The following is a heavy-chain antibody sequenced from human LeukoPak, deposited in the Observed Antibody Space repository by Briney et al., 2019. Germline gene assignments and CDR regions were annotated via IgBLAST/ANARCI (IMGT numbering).Heavy chain of an antibody. CDR3: ARVRARRLQLWLRQNWFDP. V-gene: IGHV3-66*01. D-gene: IGHD5-18*01. CDR2: IYSVVST. J-gene: IGHJ5*02. Sequence: GGSLRLSCAASGVTVSSNYMSWVRQAPGKGLEWVSVIYSVVSTYYADSVKGRFTISRDNSKNTLYLQMNSLRAEDTAVYYCARVRARRLQLWLRQNWFDPWGQGTLVTVSS. CDR1: GVTVSSNY.